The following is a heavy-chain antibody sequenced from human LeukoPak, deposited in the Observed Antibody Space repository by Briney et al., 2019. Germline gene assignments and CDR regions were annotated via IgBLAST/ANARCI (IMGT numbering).Heavy chain of an antibody. CDR1: GFTFNNYA. CDR2: VSYDGSNN. J-gene: IGHJ4*02. D-gene: IGHD4-11*01. Sequence: GGSLRLSCEASGFTFNNYAMHWVRQAPGKGLEWVALVSYDGSNNYSADTVKDRFSISRDNSKNTLYLQMNSLRPEDTAVYYCVRGSTTIIFDYWGQGALVTVSP. CDR3: VRGSTTIIFDY. V-gene: IGHV3-30-3*01.